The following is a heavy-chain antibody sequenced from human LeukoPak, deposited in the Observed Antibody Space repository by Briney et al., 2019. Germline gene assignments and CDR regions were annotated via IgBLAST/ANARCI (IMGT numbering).Heavy chain of an antibody. J-gene: IGHJ4*02. Sequence: RASVKVSCKASGYTFTSYAMHWVRQAPGQRLEWMGWINAGNGNTKYSQKFQGRVTITRDTSASTAYMELSSLRSEDTAVYYCARDSVDTAMPRYWGQGPLVTVSS. D-gene: IGHD5-18*01. CDR3: ARDSVDTAMPRY. CDR1: GYTFTSYA. CDR2: INAGNGNT. V-gene: IGHV1-3*01.